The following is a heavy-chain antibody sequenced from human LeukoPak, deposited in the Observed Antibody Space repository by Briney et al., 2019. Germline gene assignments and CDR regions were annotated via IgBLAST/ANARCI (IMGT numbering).Heavy chain of an antibody. CDR2: IPGSGDTT. J-gene: IGHJ4*02. D-gene: IGHD4-23*01. V-gene: IGHV3-23*01. Sequence: GGSLRLSCAASGFTFSSYAMSWVRQAPGKGLEWVSVIPGSGDTTYYADSVKGRFTISRDNSKNTLFLQMNSLRAEDTAVYFCAKAARWNYFDHWGQGSLVTVSS. CDR1: GFTFSSYA. CDR3: AKAARWNYFDH.